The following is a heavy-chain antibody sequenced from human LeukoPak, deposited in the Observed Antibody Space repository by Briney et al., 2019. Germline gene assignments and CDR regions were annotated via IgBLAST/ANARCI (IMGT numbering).Heavy chain of an antibody. V-gene: IGHV4-59*01. D-gene: IGHD1-26*01. CDR1: GGSISSYY. CDR2: IYYSGST. J-gene: IGHJ4*02. Sequence: SETLSLTCTVSGGSISSYYWSWIRQPPGKGLEWIGYIYYSGSTNYNPSLKSRVTISVDTSKNQFSLKLSSVTAADTAVYYCARGSYSGSHFDYWGPGTLVTVSS. CDR3: ARGSYSGSHFDY.